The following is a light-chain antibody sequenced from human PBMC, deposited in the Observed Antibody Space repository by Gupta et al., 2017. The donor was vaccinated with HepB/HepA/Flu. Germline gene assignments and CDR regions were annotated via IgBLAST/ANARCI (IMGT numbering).Light chain of an antibody. CDR1: SSDVGSYNL. CDR2: EVT. V-gene: IGLV2-23*02. Sequence: QSALTQPASVSGSPGQSITISCTGTSSDVGSYNLVSWYQHHPGKAPKLMISEVTKRPSGVSNRFSGSKSGNTASLTISGLQSEDEADYYCCSYAGRSTVVFGGGTKVTVL. CDR3: CSYAGRSTVV. J-gene: IGLJ2*01.